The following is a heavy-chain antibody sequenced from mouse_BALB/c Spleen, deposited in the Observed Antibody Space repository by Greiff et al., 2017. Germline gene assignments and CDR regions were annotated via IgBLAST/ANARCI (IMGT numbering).Heavy chain of an antibody. Sequence: EVQLVESGGGLVKPGGSLKLSCAASGFTFSSYAMSWVRQTPEKRLEWVASISSGGSTYYPDSVKGRFTISRDNARNILYLQMSSLRSEDTAMYYCARGWDWYFDVWGAGTTVTVSS. CDR3: ARGWDWYFDV. J-gene: IGHJ1*01. D-gene: IGHD4-1*01. CDR2: ISSGGST. CDR1: GFTFSSYA. V-gene: IGHV5-6-5*01.